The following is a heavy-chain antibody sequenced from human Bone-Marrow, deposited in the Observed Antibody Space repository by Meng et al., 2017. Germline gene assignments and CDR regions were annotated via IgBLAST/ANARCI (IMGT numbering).Heavy chain of an antibody. CDR2: ISAYNGNT. J-gene: IGHJ4*02. V-gene: IGHV1-18*01. D-gene: IGHD3-22*01. CDR1: GYTFTSYG. Sequence: ASVKVSCKASGYTFTSYGISWVRQAPGQGLEWMGWISAYNGNTNYAQKLQGRVTMTTDTSTSTAYMELRSLRFDDTAVYYCARLEYYDSSGYYSGSLDYWGQGTLVTVSS. CDR3: ARLEYYDSSGYYSGSLDY.